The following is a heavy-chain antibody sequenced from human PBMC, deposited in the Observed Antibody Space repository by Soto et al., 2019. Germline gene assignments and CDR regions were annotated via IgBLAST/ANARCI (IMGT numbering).Heavy chain of an antibody. CDR1: GFTFSSYA. CDR2: ISGSGDST. D-gene: IGHD6-13*01. Sequence: VQLLESGGGLVQPGGSLRLSCAASGFTFSSYAMSWVRQAPGKGLEWVSVISGSGDSTYYADSVRGRFTISRDNSKTTLYLQMNSLRAEDTAVYYCAKDRDGAAAGPTKFYGMDVWGQGTTVTVSS. CDR3: AKDRDGAAAGPTKFYGMDV. J-gene: IGHJ6*02. V-gene: IGHV3-23*01.